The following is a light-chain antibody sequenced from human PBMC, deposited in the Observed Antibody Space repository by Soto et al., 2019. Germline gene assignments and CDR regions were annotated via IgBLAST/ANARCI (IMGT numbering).Light chain of an antibody. CDR3: QQYGSSPIT. CDR1: QTVSRN. J-gene: IGKJ5*01. V-gene: IGKV3-20*01. CDR2: AAS. Sequence: EILLTQSPDTLSLSPGERATLSCRASQTVSRNLAWYQHIPGQAPRLLIYAASTRATGIPARFSGSGSGTDFTLTISRLEPEDFAVYYCQQYGSSPITFGQGTRLEIK.